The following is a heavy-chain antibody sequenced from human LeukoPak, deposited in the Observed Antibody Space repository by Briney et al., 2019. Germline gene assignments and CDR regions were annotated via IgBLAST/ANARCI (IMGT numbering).Heavy chain of an antibody. CDR2: ISSDGSNI. CDR1: GFTFSSYW. CDR3: GGIIVGATGVDY. Sequence: GGSLRLPCAASGFTFSSYWMHWVRQAPGKGLVWVSRISSDGSNIQYADSAKGRFTISRDNARNTLYLQMNSLRADDTAVYYCGGIIVGATGVDYWGQGTLVTVSS. D-gene: IGHD1-26*01. V-gene: IGHV3-74*03. J-gene: IGHJ4*02.